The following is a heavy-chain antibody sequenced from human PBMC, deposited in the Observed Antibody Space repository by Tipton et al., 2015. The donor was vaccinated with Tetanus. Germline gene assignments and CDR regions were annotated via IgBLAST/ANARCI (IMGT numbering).Heavy chain of an antibody. Sequence: SLRLSCAASGFTFDDYTMHWVRQAPGKGLEWVSLISWDGGSTYYADSVKGRFTISRDNSKNSLYLQMNSLRTEDTALYYCAKGRVAAAGTLDYWGQGTLVTVSS. D-gene: IGHD6-13*01. CDR3: AKGRVAAAGTLDY. CDR2: ISWDGGST. CDR1: GFTFDDYT. J-gene: IGHJ4*02. V-gene: IGHV3-43*01.